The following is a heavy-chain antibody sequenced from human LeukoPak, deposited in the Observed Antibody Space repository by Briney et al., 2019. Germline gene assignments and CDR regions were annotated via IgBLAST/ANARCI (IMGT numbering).Heavy chain of an antibody. V-gene: IGHV1-2*02. CDR3: ARGGSYGPYYYYYYMDV. J-gene: IGHJ6*03. CDR1: GYTFTSYY. Sequence: ASVKVSCKASGYTFTSYYMHWVRQAPGQGLEWMGWINPNSGGTNYAQKFQGRVTMTRDTSISTAYMELSRLRSDDTAVYYCARGGSYGPYYYYYYMDVWGKGTTVTVSS. CDR2: INPNSGGT. D-gene: IGHD5-18*01.